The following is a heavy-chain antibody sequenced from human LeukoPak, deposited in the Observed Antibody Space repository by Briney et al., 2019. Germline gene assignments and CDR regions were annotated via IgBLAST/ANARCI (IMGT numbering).Heavy chain of an antibody. V-gene: IGHV1-69*05. CDR1: GGTFSSYA. CDR2: IIPIFGTA. J-gene: IGHJ4*02. D-gene: IGHD1-26*01. Sequence: SVKVSCKASGGTFSSYAISWVRQAPGQGLEWMGGIIPIFGTANYAQKFQGGVTITTDESTSTAYMELSSLRSEDTAVYYCARVMGSGSYYLFDYWGQGTLVTVSS. CDR3: ARVMGSGSYYLFDY.